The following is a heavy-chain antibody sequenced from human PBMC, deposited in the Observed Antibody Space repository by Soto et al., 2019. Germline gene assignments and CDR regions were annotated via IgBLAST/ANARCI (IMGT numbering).Heavy chain of an antibody. J-gene: IGHJ3*02. CDR1: GYTFSSYW. CDR3: ARREFGGGAFDI. Sequence: GESRKISCQASGYTFSSYWIAWVRQMPGKGLEWVGIIYPGDSETRYSPSLQGQVTISADRSTTTAYLQWSSLKASDTAIYYCARREFGGGAFDIWGQGTTVTVSS. D-gene: IGHD2-21*01. V-gene: IGHV5-51*01. CDR2: IYPGDSET.